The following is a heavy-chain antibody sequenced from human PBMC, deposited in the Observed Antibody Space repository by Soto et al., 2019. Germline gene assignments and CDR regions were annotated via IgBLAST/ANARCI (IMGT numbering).Heavy chain of an antibody. CDR3: TTGLINGYYNFDY. CDR1: GFTFSNAW. D-gene: IGHD3-22*01. Sequence: HLVEAGGGLVKPGGSLILSFAASGFTFSNAWMSWVRQAPGKGLEWVGRIKGEADGGTTDYAAPVKGKITISRDHSKDTLYRQMNILKTEDTAVYYCTTGLINGYYNFDYWGQGTPVTVSS. J-gene: IGHJ4*02. V-gene: IGHV3-15*01. CDR2: IKGEADGGTT.